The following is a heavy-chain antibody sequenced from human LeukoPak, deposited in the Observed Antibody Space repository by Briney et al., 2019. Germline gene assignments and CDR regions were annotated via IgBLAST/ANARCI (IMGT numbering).Heavy chain of an antibody. D-gene: IGHD3-10*01. J-gene: IGHJ5*02. V-gene: IGHV3-48*04. CDR3: ARGGHGSAS. Sequence: PGGSLRLSCAASGFTFSNAWMSWVRQAPGKGLEWVSYISSSSSTIYYADSVKGRFTISRDNAKNSLYLQMNSLRAEDTAVYYCARGGHGSASWGQGTLVTVSS. CDR1: GFTFSNAW. CDR2: ISSSSSTI.